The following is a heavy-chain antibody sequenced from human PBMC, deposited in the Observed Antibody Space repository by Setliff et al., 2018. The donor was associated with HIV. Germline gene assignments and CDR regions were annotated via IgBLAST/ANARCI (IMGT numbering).Heavy chain of an antibody. J-gene: IGHJ5*02. V-gene: IGHV3-11*04. CDR1: GFTFSDYY. Sequence: PGGSLRLSCAASGFTFSDYYMTWIRQAPGKGLEWVSYISPNGNSMYYADSVKGRFTISRENAKNSLYLQMNSLRAEDTALYYCAKDIIPAGLFHDLWGQGTLVTVS. CDR3: AKDIIPAGLFHDL. CDR2: ISPNGNSM. D-gene: IGHD2-2*01.